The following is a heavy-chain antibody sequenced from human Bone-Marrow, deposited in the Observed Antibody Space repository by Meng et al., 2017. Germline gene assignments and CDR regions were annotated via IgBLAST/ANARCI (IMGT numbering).Heavy chain of an antibody. Sequence: GESLKISCAASGFTVSSNYMSWVRQAPGTGLEWVSVIYSGGSTYYADSVKGRFTISRDNSKNTLYLQMNSLRAEDTAVYYCARGGYGDYDVLYYFDYWGQGTLVTVSS. CDR3: ARGGYGDYDVLYYFDY. D-gene: IGHD4-17*01. CDR2: IYSGGST. CDR1: GFTVSSNY. J-gene: IGHJ4*02. V-gene: IGHV3-53*01.